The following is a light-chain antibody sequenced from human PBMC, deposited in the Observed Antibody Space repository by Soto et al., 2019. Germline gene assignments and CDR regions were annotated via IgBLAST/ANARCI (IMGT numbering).Light chain of an antibody. CDR1: SSDVGGYNY. CDR3: RSYTSSSTPLV. CDR2: EVS. V-gene: IGLV2-14*01. Sequence: QSALTQPASVSGSPGQSITISCTGTSSDVGGYNYVSWYQQHPGKAPQLMIYEVSNRHSGVSNRFSGSKSGNTASLTISGLQAEDEADYYCRSYTSSSTPLVFGGGTKQTVL. J-gene: IGLJ3*02.